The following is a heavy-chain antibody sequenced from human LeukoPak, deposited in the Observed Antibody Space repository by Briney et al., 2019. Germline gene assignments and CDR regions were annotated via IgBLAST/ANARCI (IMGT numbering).Heavy chain of an antibody. CDR3: ARVQFDTSGFHNGFDI. D-gene: IGHD3-22*01. CDR2: INWNGANT. V-gene: IGHV3-20*01. J-gene: IGHJ3*02. Sequence: GGSLRLSCAVSGFFFYEFGMTWVRQGPGKGLEWVSGINWNGANTGYADSVKGRFTISRDNAKNILYLQMSSLRAEDTALYHCARVQFDTSGFHNGFDIWGPGTMVTVSS. CDR1: GFFFYEFG.